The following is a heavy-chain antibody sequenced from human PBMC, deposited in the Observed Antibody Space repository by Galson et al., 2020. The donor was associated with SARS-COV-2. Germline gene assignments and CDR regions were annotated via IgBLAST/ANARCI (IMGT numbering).Heavy chain of an antibody. CDR2: ISGDTGNT. Sequence: ASVKVSCKASGYTFTSYGLSWVRQAPGQGLEWMGWISGDTGNTNYAATFQGRVTLTTDTSASTAYMELRNLTSDDTAVYFCSRERTIVLLPAATRYYYHGMDVWGQGTTVTVSS. V-gene: IGHV1-18*01. CDR3: SRERTIVLLPAATRYYYHGMDV. J-gene: IGHJ6*02. D-gene: IGHD6-25*01. CDR1: GYTFTSYG.